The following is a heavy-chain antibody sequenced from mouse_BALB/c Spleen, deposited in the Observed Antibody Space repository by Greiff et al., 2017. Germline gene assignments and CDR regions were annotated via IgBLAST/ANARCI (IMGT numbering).Heavy chain of an antibody. V-gene: IGHV5-6-5*01. CDR3: ARGGYYGPFDY. CDR1: GFTFSSYA. D-gene: IGHD1-1*01. J-gene: IGHJ2*01. Sequence: EVQLVESGGGLVKPGGSLKLSCAASGFTFSSYAMSWVRQTPEKRLEWVASISSGGSTYYPDSVKGRFTISRDNARNILYLQMSSLRSEDTAMYYCARGGYYGPFDYWGQGTTLTVSS. CDR2: ISSGGST.